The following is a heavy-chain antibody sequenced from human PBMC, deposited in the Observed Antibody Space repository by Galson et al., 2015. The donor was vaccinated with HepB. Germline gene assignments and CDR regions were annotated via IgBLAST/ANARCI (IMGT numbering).Heavy chain of an antibody. CDR1: GFTFGDYA. D-gene: IGHD3-10*01. V-gene: IGHV3-49*04. J-gene: IGHJ3*02. CDR3: TREVVWVRGVITAPGDAFDI. Sequence: SLRLSCAASGFTFGDYAMSWVRQAPGKGLEWVGFIRSKAYGGTTEYAASVKGRFTISRDDSKSIAYLQMNSLKTEDTAVYYCTREVVWVRGVITAPGDAFDIWGQGTMVTVSS. CDR2: IRSKAYGGTT.